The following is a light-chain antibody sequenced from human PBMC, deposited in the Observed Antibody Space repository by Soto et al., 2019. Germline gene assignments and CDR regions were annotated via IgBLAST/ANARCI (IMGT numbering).Light chain of an antibody. CDR1: QIVSSNF. V-gene: IGKV3-20*01. J-gene: IGKJ1*01. CDR2: GAS. CDR3: QQYGSSPQT. Sequence: EIVWTQSPGTWSLSPGERATLSCRASQIVSSNFLAWYQKKPGQAPRILIYGASDRATGIPERFTGSGSGTDFTDLTLTISRMEPEDFAVYYCQQYGSSPQTFGPGTKVEIK.